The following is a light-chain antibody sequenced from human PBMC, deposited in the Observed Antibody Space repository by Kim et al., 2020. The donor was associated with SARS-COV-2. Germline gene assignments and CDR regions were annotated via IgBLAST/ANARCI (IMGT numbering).Light chain of an antibody. CDR2: EDK. V-gene: IGLV6-57*01. J-gene: IGLJ3*02. CDR1: SGSIASNY. CDR3: QSYDSSNQGV. Sequence: KSVTISCTRRSGSIASNYVQWYQQRPGSSPTTVIYEDKQRPSGVPDRFSGSIDSSSNSASLTISGLKTEDEADYYCQSYDSSNQGVFGGGTQLTVL.